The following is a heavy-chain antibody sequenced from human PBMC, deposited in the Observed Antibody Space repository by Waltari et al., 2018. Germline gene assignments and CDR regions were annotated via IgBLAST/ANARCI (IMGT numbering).Heavy chain of an antibody. CDR2: IWYDGTKT. CDR1: GFDFRSSA. Sequence: QLQLVESGGGVVQPGRSLRLSCATVGFDFRSSALNWVRQAPGKGLEWVAVIWYDGTKTYHADSVRGRFSISRDNFQSILYLQMDSLRAEDTAVYYCARVHGRVHYYGMDIWGQGTTVIVSS. J-gene: IGHJ6*02. CDR3: ARVHGRVHYYGMDI. V-gene: IGHV3-33*01. D-gene: IGHD3-10*01.